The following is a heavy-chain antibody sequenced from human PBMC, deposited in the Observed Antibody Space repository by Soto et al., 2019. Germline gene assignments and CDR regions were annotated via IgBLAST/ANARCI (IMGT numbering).Heavy chain of an antibody. J-gene: IGHJ4*02. CDR2: ISGSGGST. CDR1: GFTFSSYA. V-gene: IGHV3-23*01. D-gene: IGHD3-22*01. CDR3: ARAHNDNPSGFDY. Sequence: EVQLLESGGGLVQPGGSLRLSCAASGFTFSSYAMSWVRQAPGKGLEWVSAISGSGGSTYYADSVKGRFTISRDNSKNTLYLQMNSLRAEDTAVYYCARAHNDNPSGFDYWGQGSLVTVSS.